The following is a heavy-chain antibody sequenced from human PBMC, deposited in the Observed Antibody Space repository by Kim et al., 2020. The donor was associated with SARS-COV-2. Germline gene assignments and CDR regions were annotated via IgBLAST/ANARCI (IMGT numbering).Heavy chain of an antibody. D-gene: IGHD5-18*01. V-gene: IGHV3-53*01. CDR2: IYSGGST. CDR3: ARDYSYGFFPARHYYYGMDV. CDR1: GFTVSSNY. Sequence: GGSLRLSCAASGFTVSSNYMSWVRQAPGKGLEWVSVIYSGGSTYYADSVKGRFTISRDNSKNTLYLQMNSLRAEDTAVYYCARDYSYGFFPARHYYYGMDVWGQGTTVTVSS. J-gene: IGHJ6*02.